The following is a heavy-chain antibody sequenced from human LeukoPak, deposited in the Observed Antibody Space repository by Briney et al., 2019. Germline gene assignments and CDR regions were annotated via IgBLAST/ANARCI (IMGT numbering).Heavy chain of an antibody. CDR2: IWYDGSNK. V-gene: IGHV3-33*01. D-gene: IGHD2-21*01. Sequence: EGSLRLSCAASGFTFSSYGMHWVRQAPGKGLEWVAVIWYDGSNKYYADSVKGRFTISRDNSKNTLYLQMNSLRAEDTAVYYCARDSRIHRLPLYGMDVWGKGTTVTVSS. CDR3: ARDSRIHRLPLYGMDV. CDR1: GFTFSSYG. J-gene: IGHJ6*04.